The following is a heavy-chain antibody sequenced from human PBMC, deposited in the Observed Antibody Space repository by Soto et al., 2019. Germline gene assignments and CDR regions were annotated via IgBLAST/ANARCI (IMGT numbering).Heavy chain of an antibody. V-gene: IGHV4-4*07. CDR3: ARHFHGNSWRPYFDY. CDR1: GGSISSYY. J-gene: IGHJ4*02. CDR2: IYTSGST. D-gene: IGHD6-13*01. Sequence: SETLSLTCTVSGGSISSYYWSWIRQPAGKGLEWIGRIYTSGSTNYNPSLKSRVTMSVDTSKNQFSLKLSSVTAADTAVYYCARHFHGNSWRPYFDYWGQGTLVTVYS.